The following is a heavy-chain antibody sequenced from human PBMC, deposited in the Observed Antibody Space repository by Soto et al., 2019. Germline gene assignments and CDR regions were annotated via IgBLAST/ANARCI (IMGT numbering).Heavy chain of an antibody. D-gene: IGHD2-8*01. V-gene: IGHV4-34*01. CDR1: GGSFSGYY. J-gene: IGHJ6*02. Sequence: SETLSLTCAVYGGSFSGYYWSWIRQPPGKGLEWIGEINHSGSTNYNPSLKSRVTISVATAKNQFSLKLSSVTAADTAVYYCARVGWDCTNGVCYYYYGMDVWGQGTTVTVSS. CDR2: INHSGST. CDR3: ARVGWDCTNGVCYYYYGMDV.